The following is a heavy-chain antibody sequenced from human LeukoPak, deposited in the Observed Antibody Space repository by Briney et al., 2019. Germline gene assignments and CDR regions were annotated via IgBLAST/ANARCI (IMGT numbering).Heavy chain of an antibody. CDR2: ISYDGSNK. J-gene: IGHJ4*02. CDR3: AIILWWSTSKGPFDY. CDR1: GFTFSSYG. V-gene: IGHV3-30*03. D-gene: IGHD2-21*01. Sequence: GGSLRLSCAASGFTFSSYGMHWVRQAPGKGLEWVAVISYDGSNKYYADSVKGRFTISRDNSKNTLYLQMNSLRAEDTAVYYCAIILWWSTSKGPFDYWGQGTLVTVSS.